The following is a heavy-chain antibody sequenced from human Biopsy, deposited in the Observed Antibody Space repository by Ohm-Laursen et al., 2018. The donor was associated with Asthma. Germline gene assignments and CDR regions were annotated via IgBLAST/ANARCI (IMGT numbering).Heavy chain of an antibody. D-gene: IGHD4-23*01. CDR2: IYYSGST. J-gene: IGHJ6*02. CDR1: GGSISSGGYY. CDR3: ARDCCAVVNTRYGMDV. Sequence: SDTLSLTCTVSGGSISSGGYYWSWIRQPPGKGLEWIGYIYYSGSTYYNPSLKSRVTISVDTSKIQFSLKLSSVTAADAAVYYCARDCCAVVNTRYGMDVWGQGTTVTVSS. V-gene: IGHV4-31*03.